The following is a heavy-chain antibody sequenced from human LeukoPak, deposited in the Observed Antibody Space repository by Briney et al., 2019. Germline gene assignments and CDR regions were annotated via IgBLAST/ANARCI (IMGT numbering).Heavy chain of an antibody. J-gene: IGHJ4*02. CDR2: INSDGSST. D-gene: IGHD2-15*01. V-gene: IGHV3-74*01. CDR3: ARGSSVVGLD. Sequence: PGGSLRLSCAASGFTFSSYWMNWVRQAPGKGLVWVSRINSDGSSTSYADSVKGRFTVSRDNAKNTLYLQVNSLRAEDTAVYYCARGSSVVGLDWGQGTLVTVSS. CDR1: GFTFSSYW.